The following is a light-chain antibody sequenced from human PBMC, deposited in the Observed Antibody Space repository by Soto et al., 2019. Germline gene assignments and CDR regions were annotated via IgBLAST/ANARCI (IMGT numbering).Light chain of an antibody. CDR2: GAS. J-gene: IGKJ1*01. CDR3: HPYRT. Sequence: EIVMTQSPATLSVSPGERATLSCRASQSVSSNLPWYQQTPGQAPSLLIIGASTSTTGIQARVSGSGSGTEFTLTISNLHSEDFSFYTCHPYRTFGQGTKVEI. V-gene: IGKV3-15*01. CDR1: QSVSSN.